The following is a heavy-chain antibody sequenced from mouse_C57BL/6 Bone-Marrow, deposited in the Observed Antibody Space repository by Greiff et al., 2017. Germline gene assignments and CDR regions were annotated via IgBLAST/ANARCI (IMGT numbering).Heavy chain of an antibody. CDR2: INPYNGGT. D-gene: IGHD2-5*01. Sequence: EVQLVESGPVLVKPGASVKMSCKASGYTFTDYYMNWVKQSHGKSLEWIGVINPYNGGTSYNQKFKGKATLTVDKSSSTAYMELNSLTSEDSAVYYCARRGYSNYRYFDVWGTGTTVTVSS. V-gene: IGHV1-19*01. CDR1: GYTFTDYY. J-gene: IGHJ1*03. CDR3: ARRGYSNYRYFDV.